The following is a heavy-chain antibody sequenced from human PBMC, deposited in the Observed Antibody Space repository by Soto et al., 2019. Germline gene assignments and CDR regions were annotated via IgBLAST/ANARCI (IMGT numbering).Heavy chain of an antibody. J-gene: IGHJ5*02. V-gene: IGHV3-21*01. Sequence: EVQLVESGGGLVNPGGSLRLSCAASGFTFSSFSMNWVRQAPGKGLEWVSSISSSSGYISYADSVRGRFTISRDNAKNSLCLQMNSLRAEDTAVYYCARDVSIVWFDPWGQGTLVTVSS. D-gene: IGHD3-22*01. CDR1: GFTFSSFS. CDR3: ARDVSIVWFDP. CDR2: ISSSSGYI.